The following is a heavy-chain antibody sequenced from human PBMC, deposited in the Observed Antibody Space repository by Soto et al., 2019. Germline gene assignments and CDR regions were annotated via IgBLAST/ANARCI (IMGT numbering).Heavy chain of an antibody. J-gene: IGHJ5*01. V-gene: IGHV4-30-4*01. CDR3: ARGRYCLTGRCFPNWFDS. Sequence: LSLTCSVSGDSISTVDYFWAWVRQPPGQALEYIGYIYKSATTYYNPSFESRVAISLDTSKSQFSLNVTSLTAADTAVYFCARGRYCLTGRCFPNWFDSWGQGTMVTVAS. CDR2: IYKSATT. D-gene: IGHD2-15*01. CDR1: GDSISTVDYF.